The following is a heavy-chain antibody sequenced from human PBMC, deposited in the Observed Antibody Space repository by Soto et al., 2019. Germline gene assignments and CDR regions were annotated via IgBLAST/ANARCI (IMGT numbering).Heavy chain of an antibody. CDR1: GFTFSSYA. J-gene: IGHJ5*02. CDR3: AKPHYGSGRGRNGWFDP. CDR2: ISGSGGST. Sequence: GESLRLSCAASGFTFSSYAMSWVRQAPGKGLEWVSAISGSGGSTYYADSVKGRFTISRDNSKNTLYLQMNSLRAEDTAVYYCAKPHYGSGRGRNGWFDPWGQGTLVTVSS. D-gene: IGHD3-10*01. V-gene: IGHV3-23*01.